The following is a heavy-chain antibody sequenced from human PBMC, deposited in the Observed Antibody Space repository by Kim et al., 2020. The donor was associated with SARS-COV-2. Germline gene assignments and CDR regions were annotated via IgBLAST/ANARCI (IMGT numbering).Heavy chain of an antibody. V-gene: IGHV1-46*01. CDR3: ARDGDGVVRFPHYYYYGMDV. J-gene: IGHJ6*02. CDR2: INPSGGST. CDR1: GYTFTSYY. D-gene: IGHD3-3*01. Sequence: ASVKVSCKASGYTFTSYYMHWVRQAPGQGLEWMGIINPSGGSTSYAQKFQGRVTMTRDTSTSTVYMELSSLRSEDTAVYYCARDGDGVVRFPHYYYYGMDVWGQGTTVTVSS.